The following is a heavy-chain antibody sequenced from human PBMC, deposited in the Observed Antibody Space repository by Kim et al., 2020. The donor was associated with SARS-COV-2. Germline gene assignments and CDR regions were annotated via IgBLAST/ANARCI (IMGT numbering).Heavy chain of an antibody. V-gene: IGHV3-64D*06. CDR1: GFTFSDYA. Sequence: GGSLRLSCSGFGFTFSDYAIHWVRRAPGKGLEYVSATTRSGDGSFYADSVEGRFTVSRDNSKNTLYLQMNNLRPEDTSVYYCLKYGRAHGAVLWGQGTPVIVSS. D-gene: IGHD1-26*01. CDR2: TTRSGDGS. CDR3: LKYGRAHGAVL. J-gene: IGHJ4*02.